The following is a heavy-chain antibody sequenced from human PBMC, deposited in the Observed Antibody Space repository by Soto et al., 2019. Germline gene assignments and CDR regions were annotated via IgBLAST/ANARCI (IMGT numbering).Heavy chain of an antibody. CDR3: ARDLTYFRVLGNWFDS. CDR1: GYPLSHYG. V-gene: IGHV1-18*04. J-gene: IGHJ5*01. Sequence: APVKTSTRAPGYPLSHYGCTRGHQPPGQDLEWMGWISGNNGATNYAPKMQGRVTMTIDTSTDTAYIDLRSLTSDDTAAYFCARDLTYFRVLGNWFDSWGQGTLVSVSS. CDR2: ISGNNGAT. D-gene: IGHD2-2*01.